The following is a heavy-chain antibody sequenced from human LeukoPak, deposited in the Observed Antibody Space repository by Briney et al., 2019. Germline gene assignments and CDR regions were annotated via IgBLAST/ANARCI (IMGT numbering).Heavy chain of an antibody. CDR1: GFIFSSWW. Sequence: PGGSLRLSCAASGFIFSSWWMIWFRRLPGKGLVSVSHINTDGCYIRYADSVKGRFTISRDNAKNTLYLQMNSLRPEDTGVYYCTTFGIDWSLSYWGQGALVTVSS. CDR2: INTDGCYI. CDR3: TTFGIDWSLSY. J-gene: IGHJ4*02. V-gene: IGHV3-74*01. D-gene: IGHD3-9*01.